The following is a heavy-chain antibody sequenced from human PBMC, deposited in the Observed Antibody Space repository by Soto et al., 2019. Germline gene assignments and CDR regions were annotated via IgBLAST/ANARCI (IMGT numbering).Heavy chain of an antibody. CDR3: ANAYHRYGDYDS. CDR1: GFTFSNHA. CDR2: ISASAGST. J-gene: IGHJ5*01. V-gene: IGHV3-23*01. D-gene: IGHD4-17*01. Sequence: EVQLLESGGGLVQPGGSLRLSCAASGFTFSNHAMSWVRQAPGRGLEWVSTISASAGSTYYADFVKGRFIISRDNSENTLYLQMDSLRGADTALYYCANAYHRYGDYDSWGQGTLVTVSS.